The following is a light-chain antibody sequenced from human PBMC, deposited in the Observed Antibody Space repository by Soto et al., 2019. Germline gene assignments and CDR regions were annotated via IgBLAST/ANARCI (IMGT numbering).Light chain of an antibody. J-gene: IGKJ2*01. CDR3: QQSNSSTPT. CDR2: AAS. Sequence: SASVVDRVTITCRASQSITNYLNWYQHKPGQAPNLLIYAASTLQAGVPSRFRGSGSGTDFTLTISSLQPEDFATYFCQQSNSSTPTFGQGTKVDIK. CDR1: QSITNY. V-gene: IGKV1-39*01.